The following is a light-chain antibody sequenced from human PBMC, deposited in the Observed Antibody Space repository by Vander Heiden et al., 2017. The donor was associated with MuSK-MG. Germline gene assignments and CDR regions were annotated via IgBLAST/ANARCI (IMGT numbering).Light chain of an antibody. Sequence: DIQMTQSPSSLSASVGDRVTITCRASQTISRYLNWYQQKPGNAPKLLIYTASSLQSGVPSRFGGSGSGTDFTLTISSLQPEDFATYYCQQGDSNPQTFGQGTKVEIK. CDR2: TAS. J-gene: IGKJ1*01. V-gene: IGKV1-39*01. CDR3: QQGDSNPQT. CDR1: QTISRY.